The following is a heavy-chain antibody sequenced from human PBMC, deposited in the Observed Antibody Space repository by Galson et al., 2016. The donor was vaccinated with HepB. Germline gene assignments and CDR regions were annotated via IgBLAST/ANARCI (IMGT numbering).Heavy chain of an antibody. CDR2: ISNAGSYR. CDR1: GFVFSAYG. V-gene: IGHV3-21*01. Sequence: SLRLSCAGSGFVFSAYGFNWIRQAPGKGLEWVSSISNAGSYRHYTDSVKGRFTISRDNDKHSLYLQMNSLRAEATAVYYCARSGGTYSSSSYYFDSWGQGTLVAVSS. J-gene: IGHJ4*02. CDR3: ARSGGTYSSSSYYFDS. D-gene: IGHD6-6*01.